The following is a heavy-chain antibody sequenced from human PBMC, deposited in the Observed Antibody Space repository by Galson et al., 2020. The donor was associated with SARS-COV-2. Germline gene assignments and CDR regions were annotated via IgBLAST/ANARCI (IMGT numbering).Heavy chain of an antibody. CDR2: INHSGST. CDR1: GGSFSGYY. CDR3: ARGYSYGYLRFDY. J-gene: IGHJ4*02. D-gene: IGHD5-18*01. Sequence: SETLSLTCAVYGGSFSGYYWSWIRQPPGKGLEWIGEINHSGSTNYNQSLKSRVTISVDTSKNQFSLKLSSVTAADTAVYYCARGYSYGYLRFDYWGQGTLVTVSS. V-gene: IGHV4-34*01.